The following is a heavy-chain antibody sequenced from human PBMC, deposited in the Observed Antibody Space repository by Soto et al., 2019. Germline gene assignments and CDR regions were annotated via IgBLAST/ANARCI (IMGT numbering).Heavy chain of an antibody. CDR1: GVSFRTSDYY. CDR2: MHYSGST. J-gene: IGHJ5*02. V-gene: IGHV4-39*01. D-gene: IGHD6-13*01. Sequence: SETLSLTCTVSGVSFRTSDYYWGWIRRPPNKGLEWIGSMHYSGSTFYNPSLKSRVTISIDTSKNQFSLKLTSVTAADTAVSYCARPGYSSSWYWFDPWGQGSLVPVPS. CDR3: ARPGYSSSWYWFDP.